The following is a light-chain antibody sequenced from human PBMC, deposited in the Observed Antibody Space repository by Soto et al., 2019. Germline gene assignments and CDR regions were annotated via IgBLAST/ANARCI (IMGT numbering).Light chain of an antibody. V-gene: IGKV3-11*01. CDR1: QSVSNN. CDR3: QQRSNWPT. Sequence: EIVLTQSPATLSLSPGERATLSCRASQSVSNNLAWYQQKPGQAPRLLIYDASNRATGIPARFSGSGSGTDFTLTISSLEPEDFAVYYCQQRSNWPTFGQGTKVDIK. CDR2: DAS. J-gene: IGKJ1*01.